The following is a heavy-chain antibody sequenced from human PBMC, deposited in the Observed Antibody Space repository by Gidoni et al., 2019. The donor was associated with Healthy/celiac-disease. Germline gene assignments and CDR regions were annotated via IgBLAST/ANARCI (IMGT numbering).Heavy chain of an antibody. CDR2: SYSGGST. V-gene: IGHV3-66*01. CDR3: ARVHGGY. J-gene: IGHJ4*02. CDR1: GFTVSSNY. Sequence: EVQLVESGGGLVQPGGSMRLCCAASGFTVSSNYMSWVRRAPGMGLEWVSVSYSGGSTCYADSVKGRFTISSDNSKNTLYLQMTSLRAEDTAVYYCARVHGGYWGQGTLVTVSS.